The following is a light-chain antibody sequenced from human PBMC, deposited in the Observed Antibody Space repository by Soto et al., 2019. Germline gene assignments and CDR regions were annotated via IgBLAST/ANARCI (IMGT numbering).Light chain of an antibody. CDR2: KSS. J-gene: IGKJ1*01. Sequence: DIQMAQSPSTLSASEGDRVTISCRASQSVSIWLAWYQQEPGRAPKLLIYKSSILESGVPSRFSGSGSGTEFTLTISSLQPDDFATYYCQQFNTSPWTFGQGTKV. CDR3: QQFNTSPWT. CDR1: QSVSIW. V-gene: IGKV1-5*03.